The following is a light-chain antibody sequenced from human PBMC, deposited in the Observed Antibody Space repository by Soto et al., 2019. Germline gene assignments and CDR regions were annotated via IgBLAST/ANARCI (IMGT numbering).Light chain of an antibody. J-gene: IGKJ1*01. CDR1: QSVSSNF. CDR3: QQYGSSPWT. CDR2: GAS. Sequence: EIVLTQSPGTLSLSPGERATLSCRASQSVSSNFLAWYQQKPGQAPSLLIYGASSRATGIPDRFSGSGSGTDFNLTISRLEPEDLAVYYCQQYGSSPWTFGQGTKVEIK. V-gene: IGKV3-20*01.